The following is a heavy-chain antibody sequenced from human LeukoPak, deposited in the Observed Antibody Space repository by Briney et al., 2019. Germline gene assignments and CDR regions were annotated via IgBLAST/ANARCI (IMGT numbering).Heavy chain of an antibody. V-gene: IGHV3-43*01. D-gene: IGHD3-3*01. Sequence: GGSLRLSCAASGFTFDDYTMHWVRQAPGKGLEWVSLITWDGGSTYYADSVKGRFTVSRDNCKNSLYLQMNSLRTEDTALYYCAKVSGRRGYSYMDVWGKGTTVTVSS. J-gene: IGHJ6*03. CDR3: AKVSGRRGYSYMDV. CDR1: GFTFDDYT. CDR2: ITWDGGST.